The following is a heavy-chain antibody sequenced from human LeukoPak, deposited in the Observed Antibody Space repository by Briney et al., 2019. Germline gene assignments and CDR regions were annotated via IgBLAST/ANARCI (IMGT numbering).Heavy chain of an antibody. D-gene: IGHD2-15*01. CDR2: IYTSGST. V-gene: IGHV4-4*07. Sequence: SETLSLTCSVSGASINSHYWTWIRQPAGKRLEWIGRIYTSGSTNYSPSLKTRVTMSVDTSKNQFSLNLISVTAADTAVYYCARALNPLPGTYYFDSWGQGILVTVSS. CDR3: ARALNPLPGTYYFDS. J-gene: IGHJ4*02. CDR1: GASINSHY.